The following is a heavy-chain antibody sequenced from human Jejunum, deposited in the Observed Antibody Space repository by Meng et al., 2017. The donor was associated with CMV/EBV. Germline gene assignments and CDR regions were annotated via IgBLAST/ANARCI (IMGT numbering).Heavy chain of an antibody. Sequence: QVQRQEPGPGLVKPSQTLSLSCTVSGGSMSSGDYFWTWIRQPAGKGLEWIGRIYASGSTSYHPSLESRLTISVDTSKNQFSLKMSSVTAADTAVYYCARGRLQSEYFDYWGQGTLVTVSS. J-gene: IGHJ4*02. CDR1: GGSMSSGDYF. V-gene: IGHV4-61*02. D-gene: IGHD5-24*01. CDR3: ARGRLQSEYFDY. CDR2: IYASGST.